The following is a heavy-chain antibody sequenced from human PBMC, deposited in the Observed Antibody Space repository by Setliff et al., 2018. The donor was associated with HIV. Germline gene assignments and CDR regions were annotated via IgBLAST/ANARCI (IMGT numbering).Heavy chain of an antibody. CDR1: GVSISSHS. CDR2: FYYSGST. J-gene: IGHJ5*02. CDR3: ARIEGYAYGSNWFDP. D-gene: IGHD3-16*01. V-gene: IGHV4-59*11. Sequence: SETLSLTCPVSGVSISSHSWTWIRQPPGKGLEWIGYFYYSGSTNYNPSLKGRVTISADTPENQLSLKLSSLTAADTAVYYCARIEGYAYGSNWFDPWGQGTLVTVSS.